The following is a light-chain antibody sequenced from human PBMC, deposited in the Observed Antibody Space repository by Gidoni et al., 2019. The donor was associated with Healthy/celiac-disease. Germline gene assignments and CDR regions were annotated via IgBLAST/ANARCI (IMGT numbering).Light chain of an antibody. CDR1: QSISSY. CDR3: QQSYSTPPT. V-gene: IGKV1-39*01. CDR2: AAS. J-gene: IGKJ3*01. Sequence: IQMTPSPSSLSASVGDRVTITCRASQSISSYLNWYQQKPGKAPKLLIYAASSLQSGVPSRFSGSGSGTDFTLTISRLQPEDFATYYCQQSYSTPPTFGPXTKVDIK.